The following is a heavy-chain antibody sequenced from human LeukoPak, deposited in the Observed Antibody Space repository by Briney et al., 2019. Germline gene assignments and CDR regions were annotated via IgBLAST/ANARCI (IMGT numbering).Heavy chain of an antibody. CDR2: IYHSGST. V-gene: IGHV4-38-2*02. J-gene: IGHJ3*02. D-gene: IGHD3-3*01. Sequence: SETLSLTCAVYGGSFSGYYWGWIRQPPGKGLEWIGSIYHSGSTYYNPSLRSRVTISVDTSKNQFSLKLSSVTAANTAVYYCARDEYYDFWSGYYKVDAFDIWGQGTMVTVSS. CDR1: GGSFSGYY. CDR3: ARDEYYDFWSGYYKVDAFDI.